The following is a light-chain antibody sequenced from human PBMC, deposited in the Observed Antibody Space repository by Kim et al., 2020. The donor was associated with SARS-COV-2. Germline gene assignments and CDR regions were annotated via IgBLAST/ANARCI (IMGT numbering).Light chain of an antibody. CDR2: RDS. CDR3: QVWDSSTAWV. CDR1: NIGSKN. Sequence: YVLTQPLSVSVALGQTARITCGGNNIGSKNVHWYQQKPGQAPVLVIYRDSNRRSGIPERFSGSNSGNTATLTIRRAQARDEADDYCQVWDSSTAWVLGGGTQRSFL. V-gene: IGLV3-9*01. J-gene: IGLJ3*02.